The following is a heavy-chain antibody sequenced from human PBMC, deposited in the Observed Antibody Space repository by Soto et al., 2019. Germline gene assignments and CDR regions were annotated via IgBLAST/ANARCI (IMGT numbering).Heavy chain of an antibody. CDR2: ISGSGGGT. CDR1: GFTFSTFA. J-gene: IGHJ4*02. CDR3: AKDSTYYDFWSAYSY. Sequence: EVQLLESGGGLVQPGGSLRLSCAASGFTFSTFAMSWVRQAPGKGLEWVSAISGSGGGTYYADSVKSRFTISRDNSKNTLYLQMNSLRAEDTAVYYCAKDSTYYDFWSAYSYWGQGTLVTVSS. V-gene: IGHV3-23*01. D-gene: IGHD3-3*01.